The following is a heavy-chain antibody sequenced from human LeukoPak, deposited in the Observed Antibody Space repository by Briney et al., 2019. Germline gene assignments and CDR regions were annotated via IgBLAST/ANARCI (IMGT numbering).Heavy chain of an antibody. J-gene: IGHJ4*02. CDR3: ATRDGYPPGMDY. Sequence: PGGSLRLSCAASGFTFSSYAVSWVRQAPGKGLEWVSAISGSGGSTYYADSVKGRFTISRDNSKNTLYLQMNSLRAEDTAVYYCATRDGYPPGMDYWGQGTLVTVSS. D-gene: IGHD5-24*01. CDR2: ISGSGGST. CDR1: GFTFSSYA. V-gene: IGHV3-23*01.